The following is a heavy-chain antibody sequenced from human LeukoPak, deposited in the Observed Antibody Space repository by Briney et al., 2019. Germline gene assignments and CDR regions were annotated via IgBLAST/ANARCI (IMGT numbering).Heavy chain of an antibody. CDR2: ISGSGGST. D-gene: IGHD6-13*01. Sequence: GGSLRLSCAASGFTFSSYAMSWVRQAPGRGLEWVSGISGSGGSTNYADSVKGRFTISRDNSKNTLYLQMNSLRAEDTAVYYCAKGKAAVEGFDYWGQGTLVSVSP. CDR3: AKGKAAVEGFDY. V-gene: IGHV3-23*01. CDR1: GFTFSSYA. J-gene: IGHJ4*02.